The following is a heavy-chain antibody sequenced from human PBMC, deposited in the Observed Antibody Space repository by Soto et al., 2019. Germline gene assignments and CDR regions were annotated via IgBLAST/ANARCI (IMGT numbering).Heavy chain of an antibody. Sequence: SETLSLTCTVSDGSLSPNYWSWIRQSPGKGLEWIGYIYYAGSTTYNPSLKSRITISLDTSQNEVSLKLSSVTAADTAVYEGARLGAYYQALDAWGRGTLVTVDS. CDR3: ARLGAYYQALDA. V-gene: IGHV4-59*08. CDR2: IYYAGST. J-gene: IGHJ5*02. CDR1: DGSLSPNY. D-gene: IGHD3-22*01.